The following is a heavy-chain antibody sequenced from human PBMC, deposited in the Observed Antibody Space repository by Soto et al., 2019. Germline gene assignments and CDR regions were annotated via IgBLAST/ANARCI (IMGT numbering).Heavy chain of an antibody. J-gene: IGHJ5*02. CDR2: INPNSGGT. CDR1: GYTFPGYY. V-gene: IGHV1-2*02. Sequence: GVSVKVSCQASGYTFPGYYMYWLRQAPGQGLEWMGWINPNSGGTNYAQKFQGRVTMTRDTSISTAYMELSRLRSDDTAVYYCARGTIVVVPAAIWFDPWGQGTLVTVSS. D-gene: IGHD2-2*01. CDR3: ARGTIVVVPAAIWFDP.